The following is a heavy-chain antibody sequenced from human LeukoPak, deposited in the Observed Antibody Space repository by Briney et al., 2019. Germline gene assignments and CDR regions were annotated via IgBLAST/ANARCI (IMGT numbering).Heavy chain of an antibody. Sequence: GASVKVSCKASGYTFNTYGISWVRQAPGQGLEWMGWISAYNGNTNYAQKLQGRVTMTTDTSTSTAYMELRSLRSDDTAVYYCARDLRVKSAYYDFWSGSWGSSYYFDYWGQGTLVTVPS. J-gene: IGHJ4*02. CDR2: ISAYNGNT. CDR1: GYTFNTYG. CDR3: ARDLRVKSAYYDFWSGSWGSSYYFDY. V-gene: IGHV1-18*01. D-gene: IGHD3-3*01.